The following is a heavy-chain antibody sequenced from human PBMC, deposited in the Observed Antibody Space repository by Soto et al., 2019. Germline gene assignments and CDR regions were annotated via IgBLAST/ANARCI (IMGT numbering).Heavy chain of an antibody. CDR2: ISYDGSKK. D-gene: IGHD4-17*01. V-gene: IGHV3-30-3*01. Sequence: QVQLVESGGGVVQPGRSLRLSCAASGFTFSSYAIHWVRQAPGKGLEWVAVISYDGSKKYYADSVKGRFTISRDNSENAQDLQMNSLRAEDTAVYYCARDPDRAGYGDYTDYWGQGTLVTVSS. CDR3: ARDPDRAGYGDYTDY. J-gene: IGHJ4*02. CDR1: GFTFSSYA.